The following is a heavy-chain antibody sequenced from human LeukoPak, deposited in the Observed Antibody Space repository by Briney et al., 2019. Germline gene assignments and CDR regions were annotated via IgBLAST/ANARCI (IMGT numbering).Heavy chain of an antibody. CDR3: ARDGYGDSLKLDY. CDR2: ISAYNGNT. CDR1: GYTFTSYD. J-gene: IGHJ4*02. D-gene: IGHD4-17*01. Sequence: ASVKVSCKASGYTFTSYDINWVRQAPGQGLEWMGWISAYNGNTNYAQKLQGRVTMTTDTSTNTAYMELGSLRSDDTAAYYCARDGYGDSLKLDYWGQGTLVTVSS. V-gene: IGHV1-18*01.